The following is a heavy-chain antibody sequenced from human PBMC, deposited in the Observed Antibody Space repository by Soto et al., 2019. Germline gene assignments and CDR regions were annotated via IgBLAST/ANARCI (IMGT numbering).Heavy chain of an antibody. V-gene: IGHV4-39*01. CDR3: ARHKSGSDWLDP. D-gene: IGHD2-15*01. J-gene: IGHJ5*02. CDR2: MFYSGAT. Sequence: SETLSLTCTVSGGSISDISYCWGWIRQPPGKGLQWIGCMFYSGATYYNPSLKNRVTLSVDTSNNEFSLKLVSVTAPDTAVYYCARHKSGSDWLDPWGQGTMVTVYS. CDR1: GGSISDISYC.